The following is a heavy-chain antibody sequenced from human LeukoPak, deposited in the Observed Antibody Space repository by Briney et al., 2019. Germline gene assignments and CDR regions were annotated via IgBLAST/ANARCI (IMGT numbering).Heavy chain of an antibody. J-gene: IGHJ4*02. CDR3: ARDGVWWSRSFDY. V-gene: IGHV4-39*02. Sequence: SETLSLTCTVSGGSISSSSYYWGWIRQPPGKGLEWIGSIYYSGSTYYNPSLKSRVAISVDTSKNQFSLKLSSVTAADTAVYYCARDGVWWSRSFDYWGQGTLVTVSS. D-gene: IGHD1-26*01. CDR1: GGSISSSSYY. CDR2: IYYSGST.